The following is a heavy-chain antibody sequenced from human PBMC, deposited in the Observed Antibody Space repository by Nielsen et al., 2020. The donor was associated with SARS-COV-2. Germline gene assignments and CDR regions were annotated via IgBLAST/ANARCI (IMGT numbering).Heavy chain of an antibody. CDR2: ISSSGSTI. D-gene: IGHD3-3*01. V-gene: IGHV3-48*04. CDR3: ARVASPGRFLEWLAYYYGMDV. CDR1: GFTFSSYS. Sequence: GESLKISCAASGFTFSSYSMNWVRQAPGKGLEWVSSISSSGSTIYYADSVKGRFTISRDNAKNSLYLQMNSLRAEDTAVYYCARVASPGRFLEWLAYYYGMDVWGQGTTVTVSS. J-gene: IGHJ6*02.